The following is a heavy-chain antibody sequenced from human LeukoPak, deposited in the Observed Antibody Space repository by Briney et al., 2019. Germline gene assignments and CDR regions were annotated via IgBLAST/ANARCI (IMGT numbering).Heavy chain of an antibody. D-gene: IGHD3-9*01. Sequence: SETLSLTCTVSGGSISSGGYYWSWIRQPPGKGLEWVGHIYPTGTTYYNPSLKSRVTISLDTSNNQFSLRLSSVTAADTAFYYCAREIQELTGSPGDYWGRGILVTVSS. CDR1: GGSISSGGYY. V-gene: IGHV4-30-4*01. CDR2: IYPTGTT. J-gene: IGHJ4*02. CDR3: AREIQELTGSPGDY.